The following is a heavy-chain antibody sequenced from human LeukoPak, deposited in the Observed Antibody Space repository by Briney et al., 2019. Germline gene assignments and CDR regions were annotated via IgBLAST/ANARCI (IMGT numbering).Heavy chain of an antibody. CDR2: INHRGST. Sequence: PSETLSLTCAVYGGSFSGYYWSWLRQPPGKGLEWIGEINHRGSTNYNPSLKSRVTISVDTSKNQFTLKLSSVTAADTAVYYCARGETGTTSYFDYWGQGTLVTVSS. V-gene: IGHV4-34*01. CDR1: GGSFSGYY. CDR3: ARGETGTTSYFDY. D-gene: IGHD1-1*01. J-gene: IGHJ4*02.